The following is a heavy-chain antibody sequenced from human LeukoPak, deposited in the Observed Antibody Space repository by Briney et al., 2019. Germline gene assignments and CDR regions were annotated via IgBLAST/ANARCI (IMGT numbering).Heavy chain of an antibody. CDR1: GFTFSDYY. CDR2: ISSSGSTI. V-gene: IGHV3-11*04. D-gene: IGHD3-22*01. CDR3: AKGGLSSGYYYAIKYYYYYMDV. Sequence: GGSLRLSCAASGFTFSDYYMSWIRQAPGKGLEWVSYISSSGSTIYYADSVKGRFTISRDNAKNSLYLQMNSLRAEDTAVYYCAKGGLSSGYYYAIKYYYYYMDVWGKGTTVTVSS. J-gene: IGHJ6*03.